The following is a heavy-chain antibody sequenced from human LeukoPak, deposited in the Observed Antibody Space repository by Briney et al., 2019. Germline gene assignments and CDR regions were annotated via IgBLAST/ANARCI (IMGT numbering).Heavy chain of an antibody. J-gene: IGHJ3*02. Sequence: SQTLSLTCTVSGGSISSGGYYWSWIRQHPGKGLEWIGYIYYSGSTNYNPSLKSRVTISVDTSKNQFSLKLSSVTAADTAVYYCASRIAAAGTVFDIWGQGTMVTVSS. CDR2: IYYSGST. V-gene: IGHV4-31*03. CDR3: ASRIAAAGTVFDI. D-gene: IGHD6-13*01. CDR1: GGSISSGGYY.